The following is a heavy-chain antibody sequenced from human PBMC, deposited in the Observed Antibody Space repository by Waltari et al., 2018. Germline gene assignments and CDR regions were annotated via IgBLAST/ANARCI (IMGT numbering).Heavy chain of an antibody. Sequence: QVQLQQWGAGLLKPSETLSLTCAVSGGSFSGYYWRWIRQPPGQGPGWIGEITHSGSTNYNPSLKSRVTISVDTSKNQFSLKLSSVTAADTAVYYCARRRWYYYGSGSYSPDYYFDYWGQGTLVTVSS. V-gene: IGHV4-34*01. CDR3: ARRRWYYYGSGSYSPDYYFDY. J-gene: IGHJ4*02. D-gene: IGHD3-10*01. CDR2: ITHSGST. CDR1: GGSFSGYY.